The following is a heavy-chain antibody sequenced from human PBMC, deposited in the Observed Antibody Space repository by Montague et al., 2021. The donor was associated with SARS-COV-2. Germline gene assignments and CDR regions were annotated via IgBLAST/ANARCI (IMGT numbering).Heavy chain of an antibody. V-gene: IGHV3-23*01. CDR1: GFSFSFYA. CDR2: IRGSGGST. Sequence: SLRLSCAASGFSFSFYAMSWVRQAPGKGLEWVSGIRGSGGSTYYADSVKGRFTISRDNSKNTLYLQMNSLRAGDTAVYYCARKYILTAYPDDYWGQGTLVTVSS. CDR3: ARKYILTAYPDDY. D-gene: IGHD3-9*01. J-gene: IGHJ4*02.